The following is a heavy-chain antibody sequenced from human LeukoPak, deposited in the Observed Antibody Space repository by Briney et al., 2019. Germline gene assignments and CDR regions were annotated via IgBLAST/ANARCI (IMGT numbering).Heavy chain of an antibody. J-gene: IGHJ6*03. CDR1: GFTFSSYS. V-gene: IGHV3-48*01. Sequence: GGSLRLSCAASGFTFSSYSMNWVRQAPGKGLEWVSYISSSSSTIYYADSVKGRFTISRDNAKNSLYLQMNSLRAEDTAVYYCARGPYYDFWSGYYSYYMDVWGKGTTVTVSS. D-gene: IGHD3-3*01. CDR3: ARGPYYDFWSGYYSYYMDV. CDR2: ISSSSSTI.